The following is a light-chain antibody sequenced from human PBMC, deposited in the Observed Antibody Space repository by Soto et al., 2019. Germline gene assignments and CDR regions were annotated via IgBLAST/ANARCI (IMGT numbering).Light chain of an antibody. CDR1: QSVSSN. J-gene: IGKJ5*01. Sequence: EIVMTQSPATLSVSPGERATLSCRASQSVSSNLAWYQQKPGQAPRLLIYGASTTATGIPARFSGSGSGTEFTLTISSLQSEDFAVYYCQQYNNWHPITFGQGTRLEIK. V-gene: IGKV3-15*01. CDR2: GAS. CDR3: QQYNNWHPIT.